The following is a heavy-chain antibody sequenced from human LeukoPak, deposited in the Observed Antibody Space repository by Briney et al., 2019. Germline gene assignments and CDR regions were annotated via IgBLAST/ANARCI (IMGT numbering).Heavy chain of an antibody. CDR1: GFTFSSYG. D-gene: IGHD4-11*01. V-gene: IGHV3-30*02. CDR2: IRCDGGNK. CDR3: AKGSRTTVTNKQIDY. Sequence: PGGSLRLFCAASGFTFSSYGMHLVRQAPDKGLERVAFIRCDGGNKYYADSVKGRFTICRDNYKNTLYLQMNSLRAEDTAVYYCAKGSRTTVTNKQIDYWGQGTLVTVSS. J-gene: IGHJ4*02.